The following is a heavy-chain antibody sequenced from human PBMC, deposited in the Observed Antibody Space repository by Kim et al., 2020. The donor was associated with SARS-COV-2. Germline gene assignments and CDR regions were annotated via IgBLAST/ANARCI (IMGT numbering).Heavy chain of an antibody. CDR2: ISAYNGNT. D-gene: IGHD3-10*01. Sequence: ASVKVSCKASGYTFTSYGISWVRQAPGQGLEWMGWISAYNGNTNYAQKLQGRVTMTTDTSTSTAYMELRSLRSDDTAVYYCAREPYMVRDQYYYYGMDVWGQGTTVTVSS. V-gene: IGHV1-18*01. CDR1: GYTFTSYG. CDR3: AREPYMVRDQYYYYGMDV. J-gene: IGHJ6*02.